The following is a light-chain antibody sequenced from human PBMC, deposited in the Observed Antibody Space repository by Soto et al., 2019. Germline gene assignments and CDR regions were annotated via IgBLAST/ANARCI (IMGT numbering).Light chain of an antibody. CDR2: EVN. V-gene: IGLV2-14*01. CDR1: ISDIGAYDY. CDR3: LSFTTTRTHV. J-gene: IGLJ1*01. Sequence: QSLPTQAASLPGSPGQSIRISCTGTISDIGAYDYVSWFQQHPGKAPKLMISEVNNRPSGVSNRFSGSKSGNTAYLTISGLQVEDEAEYFCLSFTTTRTHVFGTGTKVTVL.